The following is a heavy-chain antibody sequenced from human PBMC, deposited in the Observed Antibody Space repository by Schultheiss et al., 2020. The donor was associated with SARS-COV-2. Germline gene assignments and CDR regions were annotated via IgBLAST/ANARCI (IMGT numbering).Heavy chain of an antibody. J-gene: IGHJ3*02. CDR2: IYSGGST. V-gene: IGHV3-53*01. CDR3: ARAAGGGAFDI. CDR1: GFTVSSNY. D-gene: IGHD6-13*01. Sequence: GGSLRLSCAASGFTVSSNYMSWVRQAPGKGLEWVSVIYSGGSTYYADSVKGRFTISRDNAKNSLYLQMNSLRAEDTAVYYCARAAGGGAFDIWGQGTMVTVSS.